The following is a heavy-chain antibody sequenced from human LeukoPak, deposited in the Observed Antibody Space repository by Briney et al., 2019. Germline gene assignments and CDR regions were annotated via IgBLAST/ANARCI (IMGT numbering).Heavy chain of an antibody. J-gene: IGHJ3*02. V-gene: IGHV3-21*01. CDR2: ISSSSSYI. CDR3: ARPSACTNGVCRDAFDI. Sequence: PGGSLRLSCAASGFIFSSYSMNWVRQAPGKGLGWVSSISSSSSYIYYADSVKGRFTISRDNAKNSLYLQMNSLRAEDTAVYYCARPSACTNGVCRDAFDIWGQGTMVTVSS. D-gene: IGHD2-8*01. CDR1: GFIFSSYS.